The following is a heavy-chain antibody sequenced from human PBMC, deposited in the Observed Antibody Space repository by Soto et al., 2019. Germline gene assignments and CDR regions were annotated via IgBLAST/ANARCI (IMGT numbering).Heavy chain of an antibody. CDR1: GGTFSSYA. Sequence: SVKVSCKASGGTFSSYAISWLRQAPGQGLEWMGGIIPIFGTANYAQKFQGRVTITADESTSTAYMELSSLRSEDTAVYYCATSTVVTRFSDAFDIWGQGTMVTVSS. CDR3: ATSTVVTRFSDAFDI. V-gene: IGHV1-69*13. D-gene: IGHD4-17*01. J-gene: IGHJ3*02. CDR2: IIPIFGTA.